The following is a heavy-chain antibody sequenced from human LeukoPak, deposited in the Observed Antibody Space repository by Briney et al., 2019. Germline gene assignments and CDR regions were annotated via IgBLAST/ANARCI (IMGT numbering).Heavy chain of an antibody. D-gene: IGHD4-23*01. CDR2: ISYDGSNK. V-gene: IGHV3-30*03. Sequence: GGSLRPSCAASGFTFSSYSMNWVRQAPGKGLEWVAVISYDGSNKYYADSVKGRFTISRDNSKNTLYLQMNSLRAEDTAVYYCARESVGGYGGNPTIDYWGQGTLVTVSS. CDR1: GFTFSSYS. J-gene: IGHJ4*02. CDR3: ARESVGGYGGNPTIDY.